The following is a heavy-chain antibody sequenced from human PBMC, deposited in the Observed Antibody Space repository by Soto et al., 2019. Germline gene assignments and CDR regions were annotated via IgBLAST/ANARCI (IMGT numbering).Heavy chain of an antibody. CDR2: INSDGSIT. CDR3: ARVRSGWYGFTAFDI. D-gene: IGHD6-19*01. Sequence: EVLLVESGGGLVQPGGSLRLSCAASGFTFSSYWMHWVRQAPGKGLVWVSRINSDGSITNYADSVKGRFTISRDSAKNTLYLQMNSLRAEDTAVYYCARVRSGWYGFTAFDIWGQGTMVTVSS. CDR1: GFTFSSYW. J-gene: IGHJ3*02. V-gene: IGHV3-74*01.